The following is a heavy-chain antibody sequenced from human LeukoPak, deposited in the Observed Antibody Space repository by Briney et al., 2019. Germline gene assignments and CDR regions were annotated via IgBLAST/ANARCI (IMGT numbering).Heavy chain of an antibody. CDR1: GYTFSIYA. Sequence: ASVKVSCKTSGYTFSIYAMNWVRQAPGQRPEWMGWINAGNGKTKYSQRFQGRVTTTRDTSASTAYMELSSLRSEDTAIYYCARGVWSSHNKEYFLDYWGQGTLVTVSS. V-gene: IGHV1-3*01. J-gene: IGHJ4*02. CDR3: ARGVWSSHNKEYFLDY. D-gene: IGHD2-2*01. CDR2: INAGNGKT.